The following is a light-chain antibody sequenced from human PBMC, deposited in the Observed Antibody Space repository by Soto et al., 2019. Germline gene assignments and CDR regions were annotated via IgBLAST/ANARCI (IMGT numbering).Light chain of an antibody. V-gene: IGLV2-14*01. CDR1: SNDVGGYNY. CDR2: EVN. CDR3: NSYSTSSTLV. Sequence: QSVLTQPASVSGSPGQSITISCTGTSNDVGGYNYVSWYQQHPGKAPKLIIYEVNNRPSGVSNRFSGSKSGNTASLTISGLQAEDEADYYCNSYSTSSTLVFGGGTQLTVL. J-gene: IGLJ2*01.